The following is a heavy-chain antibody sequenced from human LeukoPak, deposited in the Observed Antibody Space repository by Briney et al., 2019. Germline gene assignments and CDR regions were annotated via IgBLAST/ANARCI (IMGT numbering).Heavy chain of an antibody. J-gene: IGHJ5*02. CDR1: GFTFGDYA. V-gene: IGHV3-49*03. Sequence: GGSRRLSCTASGFTFGDYAISWFRQDPGKGLEWVGFIRSKAYGGTTEYAASVKGRFTISRDDSKSIAYLQMNSLKTEDTAVYYCTRGLMVRGVGEKWFDPWGQGTLVTVSS. CDR3: TRGLMVRGVGEKWFDP. CDR2: IRSKAYGGTT. D-gene: IGHD3-10*01.